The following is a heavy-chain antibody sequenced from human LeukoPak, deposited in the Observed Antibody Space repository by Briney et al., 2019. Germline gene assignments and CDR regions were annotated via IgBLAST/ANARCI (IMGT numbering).Heavy chain of an antibody. CDR1: GGSISSGGYY. J-gene: IGHJ5*02. V-gene: IGHV4-31*03. Sequence: SETLSLTCTLSGGSISSGGYYWSWIRQHPGKGLEWIGYIYYSGSTYYNPSLKSRVTISVDTSKNQFSLKLSSVTGADTAVYYCASRIVATHYNWFDPWGQGTLVTVSS. CDR3: ASRIVATHYNWFDP. D-gene: IGHD5-12*01. CDR2: IYYSGST.